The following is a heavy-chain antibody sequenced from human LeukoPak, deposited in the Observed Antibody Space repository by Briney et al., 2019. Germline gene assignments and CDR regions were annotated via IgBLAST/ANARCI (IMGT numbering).Heavy chain of an antibody. V-gene: IGHV4-39*01. CDR2: IYYSGST. Sequence: SETLSLTCTVSGGSISSSSYYWGWIRQPPGKGLEWIGSIYYSGSTYYNPFHKSRVTISVDTSKNQFSLKLCSVTAADTAVYYCARRMLAYCGGDCYSHWFDPWGQGTLVTVSS. J-gene: IGHJ5*02. CDR1: GGSISSSSYY. CDR3: ARRMLAYCGGDCYSHWFDP. D-gene: IGHD2-21*02.